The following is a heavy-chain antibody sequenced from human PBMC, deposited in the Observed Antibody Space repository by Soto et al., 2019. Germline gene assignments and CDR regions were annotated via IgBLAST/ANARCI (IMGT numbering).Heavy chain of an antibody. D-gene: IGHD2-8*01. V-gene: IGHV1-18*01. J-gene: IGHJ4*02. CDR2: ISTYNGDT. CDR3: ARTEGRSTRGDY. Sequence: SVKVSLKASCYSFTTYGVTWVRQAPGQGLEWMGWISTYNGDTRVAQQHQGRVTLTTDTSTNAAHMELRSLRSDDTAIYYCARTEGRSTRGDYWGQGTLVTVSS. CDR1: CYSFTTYG.